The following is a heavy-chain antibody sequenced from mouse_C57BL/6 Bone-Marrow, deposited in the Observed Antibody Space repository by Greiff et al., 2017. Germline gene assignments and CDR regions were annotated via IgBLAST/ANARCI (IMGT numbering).Heavy chain of an antibody. D-gene: IGHD2-1*01. J-gene: IGHJ4*01. V-gene: IGHV7-1*01. CDR1: GFTFSDFY. CDR2: SRNKANDYTT. Sequence: EVQGVESGGGLVQSGRSLRLSCATSGFTFSDFYMEWVRQAPGKGLEWIAASRNKANDYTTEYSASVNGRFIVSRDTSQSIRYLQMNTLRVEDTAIYYCERDASGNYLYYAMYYWGQGTSVTVSS. CDR3: ERDASGNYLYYAMYY.